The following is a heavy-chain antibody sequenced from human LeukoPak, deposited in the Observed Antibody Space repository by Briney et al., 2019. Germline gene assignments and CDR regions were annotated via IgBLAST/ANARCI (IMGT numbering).Heavy chain of an antibody. Sequence: PGGSLRLSCAASGFSFSSYSISWVRQASGKGLEWVSYISHTGDTQYYADSVKGRLTISRDNAKNSGYLQMNTLRAEDTAVYYCARDRGYCTGGSCYRYFETWGQGTLVAVSS. CDR2: ISHTGDTQ. D-gene: IGHD2-15*01. CDR1: GFSFSSYS. CDR3: ARDRGYCTGGSCYRYFET. J-gene: IGHJ4*02. V-gene: IGHV3-48*01.